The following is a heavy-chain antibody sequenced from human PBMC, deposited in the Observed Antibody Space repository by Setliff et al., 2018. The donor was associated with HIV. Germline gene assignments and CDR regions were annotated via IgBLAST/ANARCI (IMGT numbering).Heavy chain of an antibody. Sequence: ASVKVSCKASGYTFSSHSIHWVRQAPGQGFEWMGWINAGNGNTKFSQRFQSRITITRDTSASTVFMDLSSLTSEDTAVYYCARDGCDGNRCYLYNWFDPWGQGALVTVSS. CDR3: ARDGCDGNRCYLYNWFDP. CDR1: GYTFSSHS. V-gene: IGHV1-3*01. D-gene: IGHD2-15*01. J-gene: IGHJ5*02. CDR2: INAGNGNT.